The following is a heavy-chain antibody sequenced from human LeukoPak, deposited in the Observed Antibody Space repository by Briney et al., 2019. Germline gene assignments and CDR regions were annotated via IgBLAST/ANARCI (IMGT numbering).Heavy chain of an antibody. CDR2: IKQDGSEK. Sequence: GESLRLSCAASGFTFSSYWMSWVRQAPGKGLEWVANIKQDGSEKYYVDSVKGRFTISRDNAKNSLYLQMNSLRAEDTAVYYCARDLYYDSSGYYYEYFDYWGQGTLVTVSS. CDR3: ARDLYYDSSGYYYEYFDY. J-gene: IGHJ4*02. CDR1: GFTFSSYW. D-gene: IGHD3-22*01. V-gene: IGHV3-7*01.